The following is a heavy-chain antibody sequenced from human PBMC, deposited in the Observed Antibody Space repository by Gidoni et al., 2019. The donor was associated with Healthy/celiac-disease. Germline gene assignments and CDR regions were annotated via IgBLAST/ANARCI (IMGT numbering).Heavy chain of an antibody. J-gene: IGHJ5*02. Sequence: QVQLVESGGGVVQPGRSRRLPCAAAGFTLSSYGRQWVRQAPGKGLEGVAVIWYAGCNNYYADSVQGLFTLSRDNSKNTLYLHMNRLRAEDTAVYYCARDRRTEAAVRWRGWFDPWGQGTLVTVSS. CDR2: IWYAGCNN. CDR1: GFTLSSYG. CDR3: ARDRRTEAAVRWRGWFDP. V-gene: IGHV3-33*01. D-gene: IGHD6-13*01.